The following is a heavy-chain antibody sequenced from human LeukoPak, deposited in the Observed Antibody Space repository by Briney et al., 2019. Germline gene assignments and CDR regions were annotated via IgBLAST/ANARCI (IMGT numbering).Heavy chain of an antibody. D-gene: IGHD2-15*01. J-gene: IGHJ4*02. CDR3: AREGISSSDPSDY. Sequence: PGGSLRLSCAASGFTLSNYEMDWVRQAPGKGLEWVSYISSSGRTIYYADSVKGRFTISRDNAKNSLYLQMNSLRAEDTAVYYCAREGISSSDPSDYWGQGTLVTVSS. CDR1: GFTLSNYE. V-gene: IGHV3-48*03. CDR2: ISSSGRTI.